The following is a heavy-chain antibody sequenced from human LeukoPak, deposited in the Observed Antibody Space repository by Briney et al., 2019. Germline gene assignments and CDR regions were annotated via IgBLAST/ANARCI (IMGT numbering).Heavy chain of an antibody. Sequence: GRSLRLSCAASGFTFSSYGMHWVRQAPGKGLEWVAVIWYDGSNKYYAESVKGRFTISRDNSKNTLYLQMNSLRAEDTAVYYCASVHYYDSSGPPVTIWGQGTMVTVSS. V-gene: IGHV3-33*01. D-gene: IGHD3-22*01. CDR2: IWYDGSNK. CDR1: GFTFSSYG. CDR3: ASVHYYDSSGPPVTI. J-gene: IGHJ3*02.